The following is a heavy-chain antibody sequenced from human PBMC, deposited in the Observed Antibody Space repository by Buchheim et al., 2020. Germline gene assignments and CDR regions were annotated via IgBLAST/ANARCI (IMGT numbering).Heavy chain of an antibody. D-gene: IGHD2-2*02. J-gene: IGHJ4*02. V-gene: IGHV4-30-4*07. CDR1: GGSITSGGLS. Sequence: QVQLQESGPGLVKPSQTLSLTCAVSGGSITSGGLSWSWIRQPPGKGLDWIGYVHYDGITYYNPSLKSRVFISLDTSRNQFSLNLNSVTAADTAVYYCVRLPYTAFNYLDSWGQGIL. CDR2: VHYDGIT. CDR3: VRLPYTAFNYLDS.